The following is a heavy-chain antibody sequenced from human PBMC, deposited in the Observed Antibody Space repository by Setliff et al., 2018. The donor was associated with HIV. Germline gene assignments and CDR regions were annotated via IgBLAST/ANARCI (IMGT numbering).Heavy chain of an antibody. CDR2: INPNSGDT. D-gene: IGHD6-19*01. V-gene: IGHV1-2*02. CDR3: ARRQQWRGREYYFDY. J-gene: IGHJ4*02. CDR1: AYTFTDYY. Sequence: ASVKVSCKASAYTFTDYYMHWVRQAPGQGLEWMGWINPNSGDTNYAQKFQGRVTMTRDTSIKTAYMELSSLRSDDTAVYYCARRQQWRGREYYFDYWGQGTLVTVS.